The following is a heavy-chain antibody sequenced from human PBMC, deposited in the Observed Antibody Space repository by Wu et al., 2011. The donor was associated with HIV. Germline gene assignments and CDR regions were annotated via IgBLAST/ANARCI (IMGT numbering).Heavy chain of an antibody. CDR3: VRSVRPTVTPNYYYNMDV. J-gene: IGHJ6*02. V-gene: IGHV1-2*02. D-gene: IGHD4-17*01. Sequence: QVQLVQSGAEVKKPGASVTVSCKASGYTFTGYYMHWVRQAPGQGLEWMGWVNPNNNDTDYAQSFQGRVTMTRDTSISTAYMELSSLRSEDTAVYYCVRSVRPTVTPNYYYNMDVWAKGPRSPSP. CDR2: VNPNNNDT. CDR1: GYTFTGYY.